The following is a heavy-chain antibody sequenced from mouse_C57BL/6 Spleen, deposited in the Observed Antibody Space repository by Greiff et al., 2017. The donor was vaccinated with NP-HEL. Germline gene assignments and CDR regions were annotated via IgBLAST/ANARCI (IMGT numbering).Heavy chain of an antibody. CDR1: GYTFTSYW. CDR3: TRSITTVVGFDY. V-gene: IGHV1-5*01. D-gene: IGHD1-1*01. CDR2: IHPGNSDT. Sequence: EVQLQQSGTVLARPGASVKMSCKTSGYTFTSYWMHWVKQRPGQGLEWIGAIHPGNSDTRYNQKFKGKAKLTAVTSASTAYMELSSLTNEDSAVYYCTRSITTVVGFDYWGQGTTLTVSS. J-gene: IGHJ2*01.